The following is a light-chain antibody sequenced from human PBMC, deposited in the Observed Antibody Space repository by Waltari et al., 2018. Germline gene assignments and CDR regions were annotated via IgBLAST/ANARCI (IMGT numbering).Light chain of an antibody. CDR1: ALATQC. Sequence: SSELTPPPSVTVSPGQTAKITCSGDALATQCGYWYKQKPGQAPVLLIYKDTERPSGIPERFSGSSSGTTVTLTVSGVQAEDEADYYCQSTDRSVFFGGGTKLTVL. CDR2: KDT. V-gene: IGLV3-25*03. J-gene: IGLJ2*01. CDR3: QSTDRSVF.